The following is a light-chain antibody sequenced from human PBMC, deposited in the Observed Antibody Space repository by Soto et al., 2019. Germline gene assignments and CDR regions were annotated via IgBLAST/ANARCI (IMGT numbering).Light chain of an antibody. CDR3: CSYAGSSTYV. CDR2: EGS. V-gene: IGLV2-23*01. CDR1: SGDVGTYNL. Sequence: QSVLTQPASVSGSPGQSITISCTGTSGDVGTYNLVSWYQHHPGKAPKLMIYEGSKRPSGVSNRFSGSKSGNTASLTISGLQAEDEADYYCCSYAGSSTYVFGTGTKVTVL. J-gene: IGLJ1*01.